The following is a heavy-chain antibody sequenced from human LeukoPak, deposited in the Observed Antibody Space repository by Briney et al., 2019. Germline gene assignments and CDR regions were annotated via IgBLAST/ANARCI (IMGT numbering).Heavy chain of an antibody. CDR2: ITTYNGNT. CDR3: ARDSLPYYYDSSGYGGAAFDI. V-gene: IGHV1-18*01. Sequence: VASVKVSCKASGYTFTSYGISWVRQAPGQGLEWMGWITTYNGNTNYAQNLQGRVTMTPDTSTSTAYMELRSLRSDDTAVYYCARDSLPYYYDSSGYGGAAFDIWGQGTMVTVSS. J-gene: IGHJ3*02. D-gene: IGHD3-22*01. CDR1: GYTFTSYG.